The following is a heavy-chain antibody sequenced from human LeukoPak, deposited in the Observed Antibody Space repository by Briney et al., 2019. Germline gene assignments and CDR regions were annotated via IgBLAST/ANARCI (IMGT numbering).Heavy chain of an antibody. CDR1: GYTFTGYY. CDR2: INPNSGGT. V-gene: IGHV1-2*06. D-gene: IGHD2-2*01. CDR3: ARDAGDIVVVPAAFQH. J-gene: IGHJ1*01. Sequence: ASVKVSCKASGYTFTGYYMHWVRQAPGQGLEWMGRINPNSGGTNYAQKFQGRVTMTRDTSISTAYMELSRPRSDDTAVYYCARDAGDIVVVPAAFQHWGQGTLVTVSS.